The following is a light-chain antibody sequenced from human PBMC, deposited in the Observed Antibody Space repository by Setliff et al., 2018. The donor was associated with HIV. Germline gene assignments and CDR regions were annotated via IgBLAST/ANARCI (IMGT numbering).Light chain of an antibody. CDR3: CSNTGSNTFV. CDR2: QAI. CDR1: SSDIGRYDL. Sequence: QSALTQPASVSGSPGQSIPISCTGTSSDIGRYDLVSWYQQYPGKDPKLMIYQAIKRPSGVSNRFFGSKSGNTASLTISGLQAEDEADYYCCSNTGSNTFVFGSGTKVTGL. J-gene: IGLJ1*01. V-gene: IGLV2-23*02.